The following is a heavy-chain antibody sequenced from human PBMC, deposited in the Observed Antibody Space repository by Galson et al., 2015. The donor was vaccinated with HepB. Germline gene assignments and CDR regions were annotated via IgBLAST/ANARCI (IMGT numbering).Heavy chain of an antibody. D-gene: IGHD4-17*01. CDR3: AREGMTAVTNFDY. CDR1: GFTFSDYG. J-gene: IGHJ4*02. CDR2: IWYDGSNK. V-gene: IGHV3-33*01. Sequence: LSCAASGFTFSDYGMHCVRQAPGKGLEWLAVIWYDGSNKYYADSLKGRLTISRDNSKNTLYLQMNSLRAEDTAVYYCAREGMTAVTNFDYWGQGTLVTVSS.